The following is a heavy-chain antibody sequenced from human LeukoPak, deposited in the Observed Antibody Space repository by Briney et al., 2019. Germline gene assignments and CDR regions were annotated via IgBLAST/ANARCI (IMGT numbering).Heavy chain of an antibody. CDR2: VYHSGST. V-gene: IGHV4-59*01. J-gene: IGHJ4*02. Sequence: SETLSLTCTVSGASISSDYWNWIRQPPGKGLEWIGHVYHSGSTNYNPSLKSRVTISVDTSKNQFSLKPSSVTAADTAVYYCARRALGYDSSGPYGPFDYWGQGTLVTVSS. CDR3: ARRALGYDSSGPYGPFDY. CDR1: GASISSDY. D-gene: IGHD3-22*01.